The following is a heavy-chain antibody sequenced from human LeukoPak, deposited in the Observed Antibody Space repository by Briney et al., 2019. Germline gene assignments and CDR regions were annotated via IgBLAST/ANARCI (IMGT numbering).Heavy chain of an antibody. V-gene: IGHV3-48*03. CDR3: ARDRSGYDILTGCPGLDY. CDR2: ISSSGSTI. CDR1: GFTFSSYE. J-gene: IGHJ4*02. Sequence: PGGSLRLSYAASGFTFSSYEMNWVRQAPGKGLEWVSYISSSGSTIYYADSVKGRFTISRDNAKNSLYLQMNSLRAEDTAVYYCARDRSGYDILTGCPGLDYWGQGTLVTVSS. D-gene: IGHD3-9*01.